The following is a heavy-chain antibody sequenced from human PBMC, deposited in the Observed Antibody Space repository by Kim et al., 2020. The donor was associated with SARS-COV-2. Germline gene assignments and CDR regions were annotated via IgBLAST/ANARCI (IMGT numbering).Heavy chain of an antibody. CDR3: AKDPSNDYGGHGYYYYYMDV. D-gene: IGHD4-17*01. CDR1: GFTFSSYG. J-gene: IGHJ6*03. V-gene: IGHV3-30*18. CDR2: ISYDGSNK. Sequence: GSLRLSCAASGFTFSSYGMHWVRQAPGKGLEWVAVISYDGSNKYYADSVKGRFTISRDNSKNTLYLQMNSLRAEDTAVYYCAKDPSNDYGGHGYYYYYMDVWGKGTTVTVSS.